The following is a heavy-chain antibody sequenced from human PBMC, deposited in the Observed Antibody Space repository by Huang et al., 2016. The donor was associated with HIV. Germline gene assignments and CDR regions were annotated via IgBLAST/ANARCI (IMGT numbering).Heavy chain of an antibody. CDR3: AKDRGDGYSGYDYDY. V-gene: IGHV3-23*01. D-gene: IGHD5-12*01. Sequence: EVQLWESGGTLVQPGGSLRLSCGASGFTFSNYAMSWVRPAPGKGLGWVSFISGSSGTIYYADSVKGRFTISRDNVKKTVYLQRNSLRVEDAAVYYCAKDRGDGYSGYDYDYWGQGTLVTVSS. CDR2: ISGSSGTI. CDR1: GFTFSNYA. J-gene: IGHJ4*02.